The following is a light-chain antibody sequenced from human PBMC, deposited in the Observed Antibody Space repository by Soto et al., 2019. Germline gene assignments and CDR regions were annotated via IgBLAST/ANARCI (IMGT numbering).Light chain of an antibody. CDR3: QNYNRAPLT. CDR2: AAS. J-gene: IGKJ4*01. V-gene: IGKV1-27*01. CDR1: PGVSNY. Sequence: DIQMTQSPSSLSASVGDRVAITCRASPGVSNYLAWYQQKPGKVPKLLIYAASTLNSGVPSRFSGSGSGTDFNLTISTLQPEDVATYYCQNYNRAPLTFGGGTKVEIK.